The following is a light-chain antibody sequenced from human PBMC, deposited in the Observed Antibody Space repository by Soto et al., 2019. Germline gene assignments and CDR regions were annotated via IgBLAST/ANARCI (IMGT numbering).Light chain of an antibody. CDR2: DVS. CDR1: SSDIGGYNY. Sequence: QPVLTQPASVSGSPGQSITISCTGASSDIGGYNYVSWYQQHPGKAPKLMIYDVSNRPSGVSNRFSGSKSGNTASLTISGLQAEDEADYYCSSYTSSNTGVFGGGTKVTVL. CDR3: SSYTSSNTGV. J-gene: IGLJ2*01. V-gene: IGLV2-14*01.